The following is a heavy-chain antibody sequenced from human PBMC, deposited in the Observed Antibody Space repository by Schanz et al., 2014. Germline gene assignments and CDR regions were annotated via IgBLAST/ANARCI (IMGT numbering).Heavy chain of an antibody. J-gene: IGHJ4*02. V-gene: IGHV3-11*06. D-gene: IGHD3-3*01. CDR1: GFTFSDYF. CDR3: VRGPAYHTAYWWGAFDY. CDR2: ITISGGS. Sequence: QVQVLESGGGLVKPGESLRLSCAASGFTFSDYFMGWIRQAPGRGLEWLSFITISGGSHYAVSVKGRFTISRDDAKSSLYLQMNNLRAEDTALYYCVRGPAYHTAYWWGAFDYWGQGTLATVSS.